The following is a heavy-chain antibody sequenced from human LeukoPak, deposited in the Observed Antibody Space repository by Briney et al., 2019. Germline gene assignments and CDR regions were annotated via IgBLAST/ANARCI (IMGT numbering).Heavy chain of an antibody. CDR1: GFTFSSYA. D-gene: IGHD3-22*01. CDR3: AKGSYYDSSGSFYFDY. CDR2: ISASAGNT. J-gene: IGHJ4*02. Sequence: GGSLRLSCAASGFTFSSYAMSWVRQAPGKGLEWVSTISASAGNTYYADSVKGRFTISRDNSKNTLYVQVNSLGTEDTAAYYCAKGSYYDSSGSFYFDYWGQGTLVTVSS. V-gene: IGHV3-23*01.